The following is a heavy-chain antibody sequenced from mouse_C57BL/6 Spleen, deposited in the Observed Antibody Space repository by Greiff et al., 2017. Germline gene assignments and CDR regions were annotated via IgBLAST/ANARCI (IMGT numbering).Heavy chain of an antibody. J-gene: IGHJ1*03. CDR1: GYAFSSSW. V-gene: IGHV1-82*01. D-gene: IGHD1-1*01. CDR3: ARPYGSDYWYFDV. CDR2: IYPGDGDT. Sequence: VQLQQSGPELVKPGASVKISCKASGYAFSSSWMNWVKQRPGKGLEWIGRIYPGDGDTNYNGKFKGKATLTADKSSSTAYMQLSSLTSEDSAVYFCARPYGSDYWYFDVWGTGTTVTVSS.